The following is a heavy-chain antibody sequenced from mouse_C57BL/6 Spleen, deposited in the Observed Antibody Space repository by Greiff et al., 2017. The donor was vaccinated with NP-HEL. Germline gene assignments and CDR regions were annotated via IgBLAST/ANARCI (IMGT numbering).Heavy chain of an antibody. V-gene: IGHV8-12*01. CDR2: IYWDDDK. J-gene: IGHJ2*01. CDR1: GFSLSTSGMG. D-gene: IGHD1-1*01. Sequence: QVQLKESGPGILQPSQTLSLTCSFSGFSLSTSGMGVSWIRQPSGKGLEWLAHIYWDDDKRYNPSLKSRLSISKDTSRHQVFLKITSVDTADTATYYCARSEIYYYGSTLFDYWGQGTTLTVSS. CDR3: ARSEIYYYGSTLFDY.